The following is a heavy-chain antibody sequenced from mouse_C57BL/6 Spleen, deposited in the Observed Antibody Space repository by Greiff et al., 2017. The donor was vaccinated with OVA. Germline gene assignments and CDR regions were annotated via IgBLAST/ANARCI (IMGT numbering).Heavy chain of an antibody. CDR1: GFTFSDYG. CDR3: ARAYYSNYDYYAMDY. D-gene: IGHD2-5*01. V-gene: IGHV5-17*01. Sequence: VQLVESGGGLVKPGGSLKLSCAASGFTFSDYGMHWVRQAPEKGLEWVAYISSGSSTIYYADTVKGRFTISRDNAKNTLFLQMTSLRSEDTAMYYCARAYYSNYDYYAMDYWGQGTSVTVSS. CDR2: ISSGSSTI. J-gene: IGHJ4*01.